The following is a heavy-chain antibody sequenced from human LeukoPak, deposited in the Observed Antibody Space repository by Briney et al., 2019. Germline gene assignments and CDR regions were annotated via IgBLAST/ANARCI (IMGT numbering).Heavy chain of an antibody. CDR3: ARAPGVNPTYDFWSPYYMDV. V-gene: IGHV3-30*03. D-gene: IGHD3-3*01. J-gene: IGHJ6*03. CDR2: ISYDGSNK. Sequence: GRSLRLSCAASGFTFSSYGMHWVRQAPGKGLEWVAVISYDGSNKYYADSVKGRFTISRDNAKNTLYLQMNSLRAEDTAVYYCARAPGVNPTYDFWSPYYMDVWGKGTTVTVSS. CDR1: GFTFSSYG.